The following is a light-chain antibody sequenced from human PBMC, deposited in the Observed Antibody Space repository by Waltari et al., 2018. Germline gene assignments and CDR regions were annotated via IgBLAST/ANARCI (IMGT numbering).Light chain of an antibody. J-gene: IGKJ4*01. Sequence: DIQLTQSPSFLSTSVGDRVTITCRANQDISSYLAWYQQKPGKAPKLLISAASTLQSAVPPRFSGSGSGTEFTLTISSLQSEDIATYYCQQLLSYPLTFGGGTKVEIK. V-gene: IGKV1-9*01. CDR3: QQLLSYPLT. CDR2: AAS. CDR1: QDISSY.